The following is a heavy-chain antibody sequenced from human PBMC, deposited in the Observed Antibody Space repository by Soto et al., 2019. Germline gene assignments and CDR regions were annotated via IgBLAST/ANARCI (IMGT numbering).Heavy chain of an antibody. CDR3: AIVILMGPWGRYYGMDV. D-gene: IGHD3-9*01. CDR1: GYTFTSYG. V-gene: IGHV1-18*01. J-gene: IGHJ6*02. CDR2: ISAYNGNT. Sequence: ASVKVSCKASGYTFTSYGISWVRQAPGQGLEWMGWISAYNGNTNYAQKLQGRVTMTTDTSTSTAYMELRSLRSDDTAVYYCAIVILMGPWGRYYGMDVWGQGTTVTVSS.